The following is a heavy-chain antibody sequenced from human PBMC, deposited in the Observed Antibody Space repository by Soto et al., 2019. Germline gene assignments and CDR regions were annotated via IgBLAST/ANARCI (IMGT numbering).Heavy chain of an antibody. CDR1: GFRFSIYS. J-gene: IGHJ4*02. CDR3: ARSGEGHFDY. D-gene: IGHD3-10*01. V-gene: IGHV3-48*02. CDR2: ITSDTNTI. Sequence: EVQLVESGGGLVHPGGSLRLSCAASGFRFSIYSMNWVRQAPGKGLEWSAYITSDTNTIKYADSVKGRFTISRVNAKNSVYLNMNSLSDEDTAVYYCARSGEGHFDYWGQGTVVTVSS.